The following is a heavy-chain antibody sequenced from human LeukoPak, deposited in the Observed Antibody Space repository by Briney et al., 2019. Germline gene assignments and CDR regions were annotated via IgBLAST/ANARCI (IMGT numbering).Heavy chain of an antibody. CDR2: MSDSGNT. CDR3: ARVSLYDSSASFFASYYYYMDV. CDR1: GDSISNQY. D-gene: IGHD3-22*01. V-gene: IGHV4-59*11. J-gene: IGHJ6*03. Sequence: RPSETLSLTCTVSGDSISNQYWSWIRQPPGKGLEWIGLMSDSGNTKFHPSLMSRVTMSVDRSKNQVSLKLISVTAADTAVYYCARVSLYDSSASFFASYYYYMDVWGKGTTVTVSS.